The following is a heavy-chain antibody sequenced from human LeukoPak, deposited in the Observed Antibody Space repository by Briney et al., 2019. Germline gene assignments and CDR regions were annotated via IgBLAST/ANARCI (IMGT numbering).Heavy chain of an antibody. V-gene: IGHV3-11*06. CDR2: ISSSSSYI. CDR1: GFTFSDYY. J-gene: IGHJ4*02. D-gene: IGHD6-13*01. Sequence: GGSLRLSCAASGFTFSDYYMSWIRQAPGKGLEWVSSISSSSSYIYYADSVKGRFTISRDNAKNSLYLQMNSLRAEDTAVYYCARDGVLAAAGTAGPFRYWGQGTLVTVSS. CDR3: ARDGVLAAAGTAGPFRY.